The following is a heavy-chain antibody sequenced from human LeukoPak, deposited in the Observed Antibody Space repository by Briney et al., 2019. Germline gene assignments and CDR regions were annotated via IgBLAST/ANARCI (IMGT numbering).Heavy chain of an antibody. CDR2: ISGSGGST. V-gene: IGHV3-23*01. CDR3: AKDQIGDYGDYPGYYYYGMDV. D-gene: IGHD4-17*01. Sequence: GGSLRLSCAASGFTFSSYAMSWVRQAPGKGLEWVSAISGSGGSTYYADSVKGRFTISRDNSKNTLYLQMNGLRAEDTAVYYCAKDQIGDYGDYPGYYYYGMDVWGQGTTVTVSS. J-gene: IGHJ6*02. CDR1: GFTFSSYA.